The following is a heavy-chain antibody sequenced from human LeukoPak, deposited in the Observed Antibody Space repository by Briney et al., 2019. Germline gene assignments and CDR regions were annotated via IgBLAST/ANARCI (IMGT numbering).Heavy chain of an antibody. D-gene: IGHD5-18*01. V-gene: IGHV3-15*04. J-gene: IGHJ4*02. CDR3: TREGYSFGRN. CDR2: IAKKSDGETT. Sequence: GGSLRLSCAASGFTFSDAWMAWVRQTPGKGLEWLGRIAKKSDGETTDYAAPVKGRFIISRDDSRSILFLQMNVLKTEDTGVYFCTREGYSFGRNWGQGTLVTVSS. CDR1: GFTFSDAW.